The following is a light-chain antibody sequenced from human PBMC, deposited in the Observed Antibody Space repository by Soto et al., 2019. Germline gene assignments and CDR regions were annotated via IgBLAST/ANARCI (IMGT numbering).Light chain of an antibody. CDR3: QQYGSSPWT. CDR2: GAS. Sequence: EIVLTQSPGTLSLSPGERATLSCRASQSVRTTSLAWYKQKPGQAPRPLIYGASSRATGIPDRFSGSGAGTDFTLTISRLESEDFAVYYCQQYGSSPWTFGQGTKVEIK. V-gene: IGKV3-20*01. CDR1: QSVRTTS. J-gene: IGKJ1*01.